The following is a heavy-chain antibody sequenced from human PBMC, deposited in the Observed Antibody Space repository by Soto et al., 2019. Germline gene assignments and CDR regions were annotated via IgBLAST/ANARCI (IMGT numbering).Heavy chain of an antibody. D-gene: IGHD1-1*01. CDR1: GYTFSTND. Sequence: ASVKVSCKASGYTFSTNDFAWVRQATGQGLEWMGWMNPNNGNAGFAQQFRGRVTMTRNTSITTAYMELSSLRTDDTAVYYCARRQARYGPYYLDIWGQGTLVTVSS. V-gene: IGHV1-8*01. CDR2: MNPNNGNA. J-gene: IGHJ4*02. CDR3: ARRQARYGPYYLDI.